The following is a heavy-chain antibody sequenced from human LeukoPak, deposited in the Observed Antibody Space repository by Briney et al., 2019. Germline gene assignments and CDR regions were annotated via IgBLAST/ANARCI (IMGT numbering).Heavy chain of an antibody. CDR3: AREVRTVAGTLHGGN. J-gene: IGHJ4*02. CDR2: INPNSGGT. D-gene: IGHD6-19*01. V-gene: IGHV1-2*02. CDR1: GYTFTGYY. Sequence: GASVKVSCKASGYTFTGYYMHWVRQAPGQGLEWMGWINPNSGGTNYAQKFQGRVTMTRDTSISTAYMELSRLRSDDTAVYCCAREVRTVAGTLHGGNWGQGTLVTVSS.